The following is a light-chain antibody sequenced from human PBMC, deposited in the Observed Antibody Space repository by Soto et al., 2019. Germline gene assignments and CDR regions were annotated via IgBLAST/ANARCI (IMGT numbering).Light chain of an antibody. V-gene: IGLV2-14*01. Sequence: QSALTQPASVSGSPGQSITISCTGTSSDVGGYNYVSWYQQHPGKAPKLMIYNVSNRPSGVSNRFSGSKSGNTASLTISRLQAEDEGHYYCSSFTSTNTVLFGGGTKLTVL. J-gene: IGLJ2*01. CDR3: SSFTSTNTVL. CDR1: SSDVGGYNY. CDR2: NVS.